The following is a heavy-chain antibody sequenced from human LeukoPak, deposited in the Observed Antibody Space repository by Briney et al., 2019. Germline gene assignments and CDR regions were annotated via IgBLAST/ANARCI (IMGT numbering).Heavy chain of an antibody. CDR2: ISGSGGST. V-gene: IGHV3-23*01. D-gene: IGHD3-10*01. CDR3: AKRYYGSESGFGSYYFDY. Sequence: GGSLRLSCAASGFTFSSYAMSWVRQAPGKGLEWVSAISGSGGSTYYADSVKGRFTISRDNSKNTLYLQMNSLRAEDTAVYYCAKRYYGSESGFGSYYFDYWGQGTLVTVSS. J-gene: IGHJ4*02. CDR1: GFTFSSYA.